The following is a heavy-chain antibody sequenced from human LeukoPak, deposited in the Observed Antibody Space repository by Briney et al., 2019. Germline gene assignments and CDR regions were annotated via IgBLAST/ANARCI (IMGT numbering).Heavy chain of an antibody. Sequence: PGGSLRLSCAASGFTFSSYAMSWVRQAPGKGLEWVSVISGNGGRTYYADSVKGRFTISRDNSKNTLSLQMNSLRTEDTAVYYCAKDKLGAGDYWGQGTLVTVSS. J-gene: IGHJ4*02. D-gene: IGHD1-26*01. V-gene: IGHV3-23*01. CDR3: AKDKLGAGDY. CDR1: GFTFSSYA. CDR2: ISGNGGRT.